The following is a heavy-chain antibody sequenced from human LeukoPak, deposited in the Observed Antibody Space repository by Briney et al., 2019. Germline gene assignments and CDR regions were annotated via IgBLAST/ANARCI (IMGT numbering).Heavy chain of an antibody. V-gene: IGHV3-30*14. D-gene: IGHD4-17*01. CDR3: AREGLYGDFDY. Sequence: GRSLRLSCAASGFTFSSYAMHWVRQAPGKGLEWVAVISYDGSNKYYADSVKGRFTISRDNSKNTLYLQMNSLRAEDTAVYYCAREGLYGDFDYWGQGTLVTVSS. CDR1: GFTFSSYA. CDR2: ISYDGSNK. J-gene: IGHJ4*02.